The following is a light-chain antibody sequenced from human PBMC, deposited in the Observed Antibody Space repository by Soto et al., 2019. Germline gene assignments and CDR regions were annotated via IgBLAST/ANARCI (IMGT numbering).Light chain of an antibody. Sequence: DIQVTQSPSSLSASVGDRVTITCRASQSISSYLNWYQQKPGKAPKLLIYAASSLQSGVPSRFSGSGSGTDFTLTISSLQPEDFATYYCQQSYSIFMYTFGQGTRLEIK. V-gene: IGKV1-39*01. CDR2: AAS. J-gene: IGKJ5*01. CDR1: QSISSY. CDR3: QQSYSIFMYT.